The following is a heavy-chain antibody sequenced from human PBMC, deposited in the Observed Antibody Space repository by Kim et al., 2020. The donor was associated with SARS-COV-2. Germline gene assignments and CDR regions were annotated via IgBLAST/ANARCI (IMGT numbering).Heavy chain of an antibody. CDR3: ARGDVVVVAAKYYYYGMDV. J-gene: IGHJ6*02. D-gene: IGHD2-15*01. V-gene: IGHV3-11*01. Sequence: GRFTISRDNAKNSLYLQMNSLRAEDTAVYYCARGDVVVVAAKYYYYGMDVWGQGTTVTVSS.